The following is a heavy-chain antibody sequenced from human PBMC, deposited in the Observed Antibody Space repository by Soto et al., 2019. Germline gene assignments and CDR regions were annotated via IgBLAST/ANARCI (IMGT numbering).Heavy chain of an antibody. Sequence: EVQLLESGGGLVQPGGSLRLSCAASGFTFSTYAMSWVRQAPGKGLEWVSAISGSGGSTYYADSVKGRFTISRDSSKNTLYLQMKSLRAEDTAVYYCANGNYDFVWGSYRLPNYFDYWGQGTLVTVSS. CDR3: ANGNYDFVWGSYRLPNYFDY. D-gene: IGHD3-16*02. CDR1: GFTFSTYA. V-gene: IGHV3-23*01. CDR2: ISGSGGST. J-gene: IGHJ4*02.